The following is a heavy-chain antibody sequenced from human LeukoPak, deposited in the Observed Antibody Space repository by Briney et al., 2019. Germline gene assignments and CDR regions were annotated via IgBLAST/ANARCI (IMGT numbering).Heavy chain of an antibody. CDR3: AKSGGYYDILTGYYREDY. D-gene: IGHD3-9*01. CDR2: ISGSGGST. J-gene: IGHJ4*02. Sequence: PGGSLRLSCAASGFTFSSYSMNWVRQAPGKGLEWVSAISGSGGSTYYADSVKGRFTISRDNSKNTLYLQMNSLRAEDTAVYYCAKSGGYYDILTGYYREDYWGQGTLVTVSS. CDR1: GFTFSSYS. V-gene: IGHV3-23*01.